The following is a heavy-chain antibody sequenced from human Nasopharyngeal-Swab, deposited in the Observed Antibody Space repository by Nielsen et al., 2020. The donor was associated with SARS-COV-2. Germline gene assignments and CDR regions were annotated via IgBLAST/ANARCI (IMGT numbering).Heavy chain of an antibody. J-gene: IGHJ6*03. CDR1: GGTFSSYA. V-gene: IGHV1-69*13. D-gene: IGHD2-2*01. Sequence: SVKVSCKASGGTFSSYAISWVRQAPGQGLEWMGGIIPIFGTANYAQKFQGRVTITADESTSTAYMELSSLRSEDTAVYYCARGSRVVPLLYYYCYMDVWGKGTTVTVSS. CDR3: ARGSRVVPLLYYYCYMDV. CDR2: IIPIFGTA.